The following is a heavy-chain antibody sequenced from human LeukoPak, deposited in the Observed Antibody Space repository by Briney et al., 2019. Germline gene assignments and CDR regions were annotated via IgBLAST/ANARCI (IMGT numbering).Heavy chain of an antibody. V-gene: IGHV1-2*02. D-gene: IGHD5-24*01. CDR2: INPNSGGT. J-gene: IGHJ4*02. CDR1: GYTFTDYY. CDR3: ARDRYGDGFAHFDY. Sequence: ASVKVSCKASGYTFTDYYMHWVRQAPGQGLEWMGWINPNSGGTHYAQNFQGRVAITRDTSITTAYMDLSRLTSDDTAVYYCARDRYGDGFAHFDYWGQGALVTVSS.